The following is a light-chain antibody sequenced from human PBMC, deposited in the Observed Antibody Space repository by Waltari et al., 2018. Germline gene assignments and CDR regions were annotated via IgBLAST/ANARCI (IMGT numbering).Light chain of an antibody. CDR2: EAS. J-gene: IGKJ1*01. CDR1: QSISSG. V-gene: IGKV1-5*03. Sequence: DIQMTQSPSTLSASVGDRVTITCRASQSISSGLAWYQQKPGKAPKLLIYEASSLESGVPSRFSGSGSGTDFTLTISSLQPDDSAAYYCQQYYTYPRTFGQGTKVEIK. CDR3: QQYYTYPRT.